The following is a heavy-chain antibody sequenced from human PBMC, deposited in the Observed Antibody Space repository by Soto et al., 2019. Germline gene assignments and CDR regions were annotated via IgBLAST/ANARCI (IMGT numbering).Heavy chain of an antibody. CDR2: ISGSGGST. CDR1: GFTFSSYA. Sequence: PGGSLRLSCAASGFTFSSYAMSWVRQAPGKGLEWVSAISGSGGSTYYADSVKGRFTISRDNSKNTLYLQMNSLRAEDTAVYYCAKDPVTTRFGYNWFDPWGQGTLVTVSS. CDR3: AKDPVTTRFGYNWFDP. J-gene: IGHJ5*02. D-gene: IGHD4-4*01. V-gene: IGHV3-23*01.